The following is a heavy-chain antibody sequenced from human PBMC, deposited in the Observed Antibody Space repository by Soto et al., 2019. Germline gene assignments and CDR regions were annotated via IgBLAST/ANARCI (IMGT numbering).Heavy chain of an antibody. J-gene: IGHJ4*02. CDR3: ARDRNLETSAWARAY. Sequence: QVQLVQSGAEVKKPGAAVEVSCKASGYTFTSHYVHWVRQAPGQGLEWMGLINANSGTTSYAQKFQGRVTMTRDTSTSTVYMELSSLRFEDTAVYYCARDRNLETSAWARAYWGQGTLVTVSS. D-gene: IGHD6-19*01. V-gene: IGHV1-46*03. CDR1: GYTFTSHY. CDR2: INANSGTT.